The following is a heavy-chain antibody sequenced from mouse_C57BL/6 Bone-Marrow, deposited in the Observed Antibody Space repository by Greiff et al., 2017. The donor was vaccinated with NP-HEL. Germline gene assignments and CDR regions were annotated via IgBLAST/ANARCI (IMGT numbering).Heavy chain of an antibody. Sequence: QVQLQQSGAELVMPGASVKLSCKASGYTFTSYWMHWVKQRPGQGLEWIGEIDPSDSYTNYNQKFKGKSTLTVDKSSRTAYMQLSSLTSEDSAVYYCATVVARNWYCDVWGTGTTVTVSS. J-gene: IGHJ1*03. V-gene: IGHV1-69*01. D-gene: IGHD1-1*01. CDR3: ATVVARNWYCDV. CDR1: GYTFTSYW. CDR2: IDPSDSYT.